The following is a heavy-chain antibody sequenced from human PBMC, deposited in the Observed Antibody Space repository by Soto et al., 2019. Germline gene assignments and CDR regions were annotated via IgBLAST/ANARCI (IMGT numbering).Heavy chain of an antibody. CDR3: ARGGSSDWQVALDI. D-gene: IGHD6-19*01. CDR2: IKHGGSS. J-gene: IGHJ3*02. V-gene: IGHV4-34*01. Sequence: QVQQQPWGAGLLKPSETLSLTCTVYAGSFSHYYWNWIRQSPGKGLEWIGKIKHGGSSSYNPSLRRRVSISVDMSKHQFSLTLSSVTAADTAVYYCARGGSSDWQVALDIWGQGTMVPVSS. CDR1: AGSFSHYY.